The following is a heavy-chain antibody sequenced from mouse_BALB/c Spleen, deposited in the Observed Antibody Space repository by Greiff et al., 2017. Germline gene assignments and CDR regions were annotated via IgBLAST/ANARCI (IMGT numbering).Heavy chain of an antibody. CDR1: GFSLTSYG. D-gene: IGHD2-3*01. CDR2: VWSGGST. V-gene: IGHV2-2*02. CDR3: ARDGYYVGYWYFDV. J-gene: IGHJ1*01. Sequence: VKLVESGPGLVQPSQSLSITCTASGFSLTSYGVHWVRQSPGKGLEWLGVVWSGGSTDYNAAFISRLSTSKDNSKSQVFFKMNSLQANDTAIYYCARDGYYVGYWYFDVWGAGTTVTVSS.